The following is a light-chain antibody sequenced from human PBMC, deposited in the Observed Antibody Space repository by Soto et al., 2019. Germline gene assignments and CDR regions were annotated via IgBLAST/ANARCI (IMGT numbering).Light chain of an antibody. CDR3: QQYNNWPGT. CDR1: QSVSSN. V-gene: IGKV3-15*01. Sequence: EIVMTQSPATLSVSPGDRATLSCRASQSVSSNLAWYQQKPGQAPRLLIYGASSRATGTPARFSGSGSGTEFTLTISSLQSEDLAVYYCQQYNNWPGTFGQGTKVEIK. J-gene: IGKJ1*01. CDR2: GAS.